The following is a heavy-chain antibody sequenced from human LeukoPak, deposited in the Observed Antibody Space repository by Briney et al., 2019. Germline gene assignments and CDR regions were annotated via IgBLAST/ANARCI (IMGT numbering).Heavy chain of an antibody. D-gene: IGHD2-21*01. CDR3: ARPAYCGGDCYSDAFDI. Sequence: GESLKISCKGSGYSFATYWIGWVRQMPGKGLEWMGIIYPGDSDTRYSPSFQGQVTISVDKSISTAYLQWRSLKASDSAMYYCARPAYCGGDCYSDAFDIWGQGTMVTVSS. CDR2: IYPGDSDT. CDR1: GYSFATYW. J-gene: IGHJ3*02. V-gene: IGHV5-51*01.